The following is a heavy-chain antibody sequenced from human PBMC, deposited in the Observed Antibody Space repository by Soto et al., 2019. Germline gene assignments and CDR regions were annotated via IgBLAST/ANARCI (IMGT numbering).Heavy chain of an antibody. Sequence: ASVKVSCKASGYTFTSYDINWVRQATGQGLEWMGRMNPNSGNTGYAQKFQGRVTMTRNTSISTAYMELSSLRSEDTAVYYCARGVASYSSSTRNNWFDPWGQGTLVTVSS. CDR2: MNPNSGNT. D-gene: IGHD6-6*01. J-gene: IGHJ5*02. V-gene: IGHV1-8*01. CDR3: ARGVASYSSSTRNNWFDP. CDR1: GYTFTSYD.